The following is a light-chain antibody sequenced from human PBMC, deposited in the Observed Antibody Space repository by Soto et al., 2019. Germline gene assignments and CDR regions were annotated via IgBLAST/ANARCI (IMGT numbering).Light chain of an antibody. Sequence: DIQMTQSPSTLSASVGDRVIITCRASQSISHWLAWYQQKPGKAPKLLIYKASSLQSGVPLRFSGSGSGTEFTLTINSLQPDDFATYYCQQYNSFSWTFGQGTKVDI. CDR1: QSISHW. CDR2: KAS. J-gene: IGKJ1*01. CDR3: QQYNSFSWT. V-gene: IGKV1-5*03.